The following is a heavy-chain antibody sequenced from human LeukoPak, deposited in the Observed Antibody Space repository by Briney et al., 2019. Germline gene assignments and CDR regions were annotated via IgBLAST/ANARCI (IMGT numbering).Heavy chain of an antibody. CDR3: ARDQRRDYGDYFDN. CDR1: GDSISSYF. Sequence: SETLSLTCTVSGDSISSYFWSWIRQSPGKGLEWIGYTHYSRSTSCNPSLTSRVTISLDTSKNQFYLKLSSVTASDTAFYYCARDQRRDYGDYFDNWGQGTQVTVSS. CDR2: THYSRST. D-gene: IGHD3-16*01. V-gene: IGHV4-59*01. J-gene: IGHJ4*02.